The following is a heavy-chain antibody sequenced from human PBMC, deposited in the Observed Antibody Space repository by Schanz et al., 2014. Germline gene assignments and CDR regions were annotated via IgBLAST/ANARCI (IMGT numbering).Heavy chain of an antibody. CDR1: GFTFSTYS. V-gene: IGHV3-48*02. CDR3: ARVGGTYYDFWSGVPPTVMHDGFDI. CDR2: ISRSSSTI. Sequence: EVQLVESGGGLVQPGGSLRLSCAASGFTFSTYSMNWVRQAPGKGLEWVSYISRSSSTIYYADSVKGRFTISRDNAKNSLYLQMNSLRDEDTAVFYCARVGGTYYDFWSGVPPTVMHDGFDIWGQGTMVTVSS. J-gene: IGHJ3*02. D-gene: IGHD3-3*01.